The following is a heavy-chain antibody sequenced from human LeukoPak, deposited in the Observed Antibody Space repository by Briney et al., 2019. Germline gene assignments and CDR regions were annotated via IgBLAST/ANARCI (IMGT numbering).Heavy chain of an antibody. D-gene: IGHD3-22*01. CDR2: ISYDGSNK. CDR1: GFTFSSYA. J-gene: IGHJ4*02. Sequence: GRSLRLSCAASGFTFSSYAMHWVRQAPGKGLEWVAVISYDGSNKYYADSVKGRFTISRDNSKNTLYLQMNSLRPEDTAVYYCADSAYSRWGQGTLVTVSS. V-gene: IGHV3-30*04. CDR3: ADSAYSR.